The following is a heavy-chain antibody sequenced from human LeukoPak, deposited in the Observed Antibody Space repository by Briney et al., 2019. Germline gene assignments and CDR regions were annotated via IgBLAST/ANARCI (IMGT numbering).Heavy chain of an antibody. CDR3: ARGDTAMVSSYYYYYYMDV. Sequence: SETLSLTCTVSGGSISSYYWSWIRQPPGKGLEWIGYIYYSGSTNYNPSLKSRVTISVDTSKNQFSLKLSSVTAADTAVYYCARGDTAMVSSYYYYYYMDVWGKGTTVTISS. CDR2: IYYSGST. D-gene: IGHD5-18*01. CDR1: GGSISSYY. J-gene: IGHJ6*03. V-gene: IGHV4-59*01.